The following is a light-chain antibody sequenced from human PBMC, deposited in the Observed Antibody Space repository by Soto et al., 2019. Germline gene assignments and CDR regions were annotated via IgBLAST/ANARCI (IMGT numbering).Light chain of an antibody. CDR2: NTN. V-gene: IGLV8-61*01. Sequence: QTVVTQEPSFSVSPGGTVTLTCGLSSGPVFTSSYPNWYQQIPGQAPRTLIFNTNTRSSGVPDRFSGSILGDKAALTITGAQADDDSYYYCLLYLGGGIWVFGGGTQLTVL. CDR3: LLYLGGGIWV. CDR1: SGPVFTSSY. J-gene: IGLJ3*02.